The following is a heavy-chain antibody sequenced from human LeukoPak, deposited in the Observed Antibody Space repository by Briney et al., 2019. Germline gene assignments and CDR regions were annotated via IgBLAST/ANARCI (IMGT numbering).Heavy chain of an antibody. CDR3: ARGPGGAAAGLVSYYYYYYMDV. J-gene: IGHJ6*03. D-gene: IGHD6-13*01. V-gene: IGHV1-8*03. Sequence: ASVKVSCKASGYTFTSYDIIWVRQATGQGLEWMGWMNPDSGNTGYAQKFQGRVTITRNTSISTAYMELSSLRSEDTAVYYCARGPGGAAAGLVSYYYYYYMDVWGKGTTVTVSS. CDR2: MNPDSGNT. CDR1: GYTFTSYD.